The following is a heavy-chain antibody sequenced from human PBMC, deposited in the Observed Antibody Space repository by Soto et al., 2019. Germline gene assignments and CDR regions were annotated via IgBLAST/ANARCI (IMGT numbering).Heavy chain of an antibody. J-gene: IGHJ4*02. CDR2: IYYSGST. CDR3: ARDSFMVRGAFDY. CDR1: GGSISSYY. V-gene: IGHV4-59*01. Sequence: SETLSLTCTVSGGSISSYYWSWFRQPPGKGLEWIGYIYYSGSTNYNPSLKSRVTISVDTSKNQFSLRLSSVTAADTAVYYCARDSFMVRGAFDYWGQGTLVTVSS. D-gene: IGHD3-10*01.